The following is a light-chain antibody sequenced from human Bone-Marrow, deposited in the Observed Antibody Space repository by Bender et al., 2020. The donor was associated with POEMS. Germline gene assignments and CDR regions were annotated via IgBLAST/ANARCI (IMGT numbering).Light chain of an antibody. CDR1: YYDNL. J-gene: IGLJ3*02. CDR3: CSRAPGSTVV. Sequence: QSALAQSASVSGSPGQSITISCSGDYYDNLVSWYQQHPGKAPRLLIFGVSKRPSGVPDRFSGSKSGNTASLTISGLQTEDEADYYCCSRAPGSTVVFGGGTKVTVL. V-gene: IGLV2-23*02. CDR2: GVS.